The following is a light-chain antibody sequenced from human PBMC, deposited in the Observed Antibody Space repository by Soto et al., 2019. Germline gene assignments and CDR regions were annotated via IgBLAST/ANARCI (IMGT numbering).Light chain of an antibody. CDR2: KAS. CDR3: QQHANYPIT. V-gene: IGKV1-5*03. Sequence: GDRVTITCRASRNIGSWLAWYQQKAGKAPNLLIYKASTLETGVPSRFSGSASGTEFTLTISSLQPDDFATYYCQQHANYPITFGGGTKVDTK. J-gene: IGKJ4*01. CDR1: RNIGSW.